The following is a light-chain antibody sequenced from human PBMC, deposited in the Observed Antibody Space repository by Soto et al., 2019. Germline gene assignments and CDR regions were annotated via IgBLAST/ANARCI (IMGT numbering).Light chain of an antibody. V-gene: IGLV1-40*01. CDR3: QSYDSSLSGSRV. Sequence: QPVLPQPHSVSGAPGQRVTLSCTGSSSNIGAGYDVHWYQQLPGTAPKLLIYGNSNRPSGFPDRFSGSKSGTSASLAITGLQAEDEADYYCQSYDSSLSGSRVFGGGTKLTVL. CDR2: GNS. J-gene: IGLJ3*02. CDR1: SSNIGAGYD.